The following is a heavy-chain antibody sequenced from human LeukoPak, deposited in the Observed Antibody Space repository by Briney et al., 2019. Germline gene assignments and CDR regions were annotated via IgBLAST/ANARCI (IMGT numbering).Heavy chain of an antibody. CDR2: VYYSGRT. D-gene: IGHD3-10*01. V-gene: IGHV4-59*01. CDR3: ARGGYYGSGNDFRFDP. Sequence: SGTLSLTCTVSGGSISTYYWNWIRQPPGKGLEWIGYVYYSGRTNYNPSLKSRVTISIDTSKSQFSLKLSSVTAADTAVYYCARGGYYGSGNDFRFDPWGQGTLVTVSS. CDR1: GGSISTYY. J-gene: IGHJ5*02.